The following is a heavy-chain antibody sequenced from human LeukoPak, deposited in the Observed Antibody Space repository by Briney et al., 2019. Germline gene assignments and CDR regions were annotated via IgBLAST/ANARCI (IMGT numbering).Heavy chain of an antibody. CDR2: IYTSGST. CDR1: GGSISSGSYY. Sequence: SQTLSLTCTVSGGSISSGSYYWSWIRQPAGKGLEWIGRIYTSGSTNYNPSLKSRVTISVDTSKNQFSLKLSSVTAADTAVYYCARDFGGYDYVWGSYRYEGEPFDLWGQGTLVTVSS. CDR3: ARDFGGYDYVWGSYRYEGEPFDL. D-gene: IGHD3-16*02. V-gene: IGHV4-61*02. J-gene: IGHJ4*02.